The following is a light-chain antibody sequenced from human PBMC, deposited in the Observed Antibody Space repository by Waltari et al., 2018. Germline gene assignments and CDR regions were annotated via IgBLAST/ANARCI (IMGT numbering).Light chain of an antibody. CDR2: EVT. Sequence: QAALTQPASVSGSPGQSITISCTGSNSDVGNYNLVSWYQKHPGKAPKLIIYEVTNRPSGISDRFSGFKTGNTASLTISGLQAEDEADYYCCSYAGSWIWVFDGGTELTVL. J-gene: IGLJ3*02. V-gene: IGLV2-23*02. CDR1: NSDVGNYNL. CDR3: CSYAGSWIWV.